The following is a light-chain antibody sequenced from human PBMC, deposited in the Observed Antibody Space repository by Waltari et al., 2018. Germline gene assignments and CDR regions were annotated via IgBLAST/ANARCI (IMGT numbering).Light chain of an antibody. CDR3: CSYTTTTTLV. V-gene: IGLV2-14*01. CDR1: RNDVGSYSY. Sequence: QSAPTQPASVSASPGQSITISCTGTRNDVGSYSYVSWYRQYPGKAPELPLFEVTHRLSGVSDRFSGSRSGSTASLTISGLQTEDEANYFCCSYTTTTTLVFGTGTKVIVL. CDR2: EVT. J-gene: IGLJ1*01.